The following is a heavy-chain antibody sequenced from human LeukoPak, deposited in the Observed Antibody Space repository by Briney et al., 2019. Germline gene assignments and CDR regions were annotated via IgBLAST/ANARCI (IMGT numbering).Heavy chain of an antibody. CDR2: IQTDGSST. J-gene: IGHJ4*02. D-gene: IGHD3-10*01. CDR3: AKPTTHYGSGSYYLYFDY. CDR1: GFTFSSYW. V-gene: IGHV3-74*01. Sequence: PGGSLRLSCAASGFTFSSYWMHWVRQAPGKGLVWVSRIQTDGSSTNYADSVKGRFTISRDDAKNTLYLQMNSLRAEDTAVYYCAKPTTHYGSGSYYLYFDYWGQGTLVTVSS.